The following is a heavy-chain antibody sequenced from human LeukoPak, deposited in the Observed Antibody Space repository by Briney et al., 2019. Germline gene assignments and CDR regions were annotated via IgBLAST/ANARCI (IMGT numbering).Heavy chain of an antibody. Sequence: PGGSLRLSCAASGITFTDAWMSWVRQAPGKGLEWVSAISGSGGSTYYADSVKGRFTISRDNSKNTLYLQMNSLRAEDTAVYYCAKVEGYYFDYWGQGTLVTVSS. J-gene: IGHJ4*02. CDR1: GITFTDAW. V-gene: IGHV3-23*01. CDR2: ISGSGGST. CDR3: AKVEGYYFDY.